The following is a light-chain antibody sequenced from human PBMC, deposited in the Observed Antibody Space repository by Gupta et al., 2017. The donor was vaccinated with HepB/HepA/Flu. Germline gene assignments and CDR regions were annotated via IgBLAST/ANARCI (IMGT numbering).Light chain of an antibody. CDR2: SDK. CDR3: AAGYGRYVV. V-gene: IGLV1-44*01. J-gene: IGLJ2*01. Sequence: QSVLTQPPSTSGTPGQRVTISCSGSTSNIGTNTVTWYQQVPGTAPNLLIYSDKQRPAVVPDRFSCSKSGTSAALAIKGRQSEDDDDYDWAAGYGRYVVFGGGTKLTVL. CDR1: TSNIGTNT.